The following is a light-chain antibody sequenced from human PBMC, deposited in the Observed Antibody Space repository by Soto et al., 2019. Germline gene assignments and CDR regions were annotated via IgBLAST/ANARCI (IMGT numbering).Light chain of an antibody. CDR3: QQYDDSFT. CDR2: GAS. J-gene: IGKJ5*01. CDR1: QSVSSNY. Sequence: EIVLTQSPDTLSLSPGESATLSCRASQSVSSNYLAWYQQKPGRAPRLLIYGASNRATGIPARFSGSGSGTDFTNTITRLEPEDFAVFYCQQYDDSFTFGHGKRLEIE. V-gene: IGKV3-20*01.